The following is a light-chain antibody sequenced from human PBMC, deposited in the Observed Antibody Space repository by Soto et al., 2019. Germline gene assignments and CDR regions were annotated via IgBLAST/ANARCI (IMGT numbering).Light chain of an antibody. J-gene: IGKJ5*01. Sequence: EIVMTQSPATLSVSPGERATLSCRASQSVSSSYLAWYQQKPGQAPRLLIYGASSRATAIPDGLSGSGSGTDFTLTISRLEPDDFAVYYCQQYGSSPPVTFGQGTRLEI. CDR2: GAS. CDR1: QSVSSSY. V-gene: IGKV3-20*01. CDR3: QQYGSSPPVT.